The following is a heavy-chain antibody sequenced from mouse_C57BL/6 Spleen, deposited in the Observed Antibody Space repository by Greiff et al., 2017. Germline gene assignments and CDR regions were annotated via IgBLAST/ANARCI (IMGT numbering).Heavy chain of an antibody. CDR1: GFNIKDDY. D-gene: IGHD1-1*01. CDR2: IDPENGDT. J-gene: IGHJ2*01. Sequence: VQLQQSGAELVRPGASVKLSCTASGFNIKDDYMHWVQQRPEQGLEWIGWIDPENGDTEYASKFQGKAPITADTSSNTAYQHLSILTYENTAVYYCTVITTLVELGYWGQGTTLTVSS. CDR3: TVITTLVELGY. V-gene: IGHV14-4*01.